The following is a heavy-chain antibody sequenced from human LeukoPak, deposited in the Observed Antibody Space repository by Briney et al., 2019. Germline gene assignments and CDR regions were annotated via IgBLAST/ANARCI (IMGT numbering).Heavy chain of an antibody. CDR1: GFTFSSYE. D-gene: IGHD3-3*01. CDR2: INHSGST. J-gene: IGHJ5*02. V-gene: IGHV4-34*01. CDR3: ARAPHYDFWSGSPPGWFDP. Sequence: GSLRLSCAASGFTFSSYEMNWIRQPPGKGLEWIGEINHSGSTNYNPSLKSRVTISVDTSKNQFSLKLSSVTAADTAVYYCARAPHYDFWSGSPPGWFDPWGQGTLVTVSS.